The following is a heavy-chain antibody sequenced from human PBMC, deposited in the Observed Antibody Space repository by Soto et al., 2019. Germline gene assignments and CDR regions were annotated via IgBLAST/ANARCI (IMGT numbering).Heavy chain of an antibody. CDR3: ARAGRSGYYYYYGMDV. V-gene: IGHV4-59*01. J-gene: IGHJ6*02. Sequence: SETLSLTCTVSGGSIIDYYWTWIRQPPGKGLEWIGYVSYSGNTNYNPSLKSRVTISADSSKNQFSLKLSSVTAADTAVYFCARAGRSGYYYYYGMDVWGQGTTVTVSS. CDR1: GGSIIDYY. D-gene: IGHD3-10*01. CDR2: VSYSGNT.